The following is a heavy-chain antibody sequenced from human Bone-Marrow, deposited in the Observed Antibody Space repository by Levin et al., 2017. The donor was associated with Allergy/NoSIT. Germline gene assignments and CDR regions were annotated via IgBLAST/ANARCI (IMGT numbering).Heavy chain of an antibody. CDR1: GFDFSSYG. D-gene: IGHD5-12*01. J-gene: IGHJ4*02. Sequence: PGGSLRLSCGTSGFDFSSYGMHWVRQAPGKGLEWVAMISFDGSNKYYGDPVKGRFTISRDNSKNTLYLQMNSLRPEDTAVYYCAKDEFGSGYDSRTGGLYDYWGQGTLVTVSS. CDR3: AKDEFGSGYDSRTGGLYDY. CDR2: ISFDGSNK. V-gene: IGHV3-30*18.